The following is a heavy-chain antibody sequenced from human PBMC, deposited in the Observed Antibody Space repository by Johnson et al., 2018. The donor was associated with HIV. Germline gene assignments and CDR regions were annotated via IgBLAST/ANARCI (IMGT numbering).Heavy chain of an antibody. D-gene: IGHD5-24*01. CDR1: GFTFSDYY. V-gene: IGHV3-11*01. Sequence: QVQLVESGGGLVQPGGSLRLSCAASGFTFSDYYMSWIRQAPGTGLEWVSFITNIAETMYSADSVKDRFTISRDNAKNSLHLQMNSLRAEDTAVYYCARVGDMATSFHGFDIWGQGTMVTVSS. CDR3: ARVGDMATSFHGFDI. CDR2: ITNIAETM. J-gene: IGHJ3*02.